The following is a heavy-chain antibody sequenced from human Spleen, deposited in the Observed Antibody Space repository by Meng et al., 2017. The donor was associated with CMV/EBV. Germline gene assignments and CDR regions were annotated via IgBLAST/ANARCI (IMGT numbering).Heavy chain of an antibody. CDR2: IYSGGNT. Sequence: GESLKISCAASGFTVSRNYMNWVRQAPGKGLEWVSVIYSGGNTYYADSVQGRFTFSRDNSKNTLYLQMNSLRAEDTAVYYCAREPPVEPHAFDIWGQGTMVTVS. CDR1: GFTVSRNY. D-gene: IGHD1-26*01. V-gene: IGHV3-66*02. J-gene: IGHJ3*02. CDR3: AREPPVEPHAFDI.